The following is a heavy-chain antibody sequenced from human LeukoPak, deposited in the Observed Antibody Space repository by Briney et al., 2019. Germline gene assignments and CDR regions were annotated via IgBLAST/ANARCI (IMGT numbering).Heavy chain of an antibody. CDR3: SSRQRYSSGWYFDY. V-gene: IGHV4-39*01. D-gene: IGHD6-19*01. Sequence: SDTLSLTCTVSGNSISSSSYFWGWIRQPPGKGLERSGNINYSGSTYYNPSLKRRVTMSVYTSKNQFSLKLHPVSDADTAVYDCSSRQRYSSGWYFDYWGQGTLVSVSS. CDR1: GNSISSSSYF. CDR2: INYSGST. J-gene: IGHJ4*02.